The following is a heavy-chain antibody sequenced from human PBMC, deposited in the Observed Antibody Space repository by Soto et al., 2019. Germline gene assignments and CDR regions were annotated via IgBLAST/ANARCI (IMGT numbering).Heavy chain of an antibody. CDR1: GYTFTSYY. CDR3: ARGFRGGSSWYVYHYYGMDV. V-gene: IGHV1-46*01. Sequence: RASVKVSCKASGYTFTSYYMHWVRQAPGQGLEWMGIINPSGGSTSYAQKFQGRVTMTRDTSTSTVYMELSSLRSEDTAVYYCARGFRGGSSWYVYHYYGMDVWGQGTTVTVSS. CDR2: INPSGGST. D-gene: IGHD6-13*01. J-gene: IGHJ6*02.